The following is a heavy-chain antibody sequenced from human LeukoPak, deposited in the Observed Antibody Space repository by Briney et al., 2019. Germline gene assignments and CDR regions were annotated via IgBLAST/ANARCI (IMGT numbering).Heavy chain of an antibody. CDR1: GASFSSNA. V-gene: IGHV1-69*13. CDR2: IIPIFSTA. J-gene: IGHJ5*02. D-gene: IGHD4-17*01. Sequence: ASVTLSCKSSGASFSSNANSWGRHPPGQGLELMGVIIPIFSTANYAQKYQGRVTITAAESTTTAYLVLRSLSSEDPATHYCSRKDYDWFDRWGQGTLVTVS. CDR3: SRKDYDWFDR.